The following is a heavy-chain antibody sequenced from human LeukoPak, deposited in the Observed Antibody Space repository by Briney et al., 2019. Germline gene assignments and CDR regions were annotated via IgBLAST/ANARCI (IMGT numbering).Heavy chain of an antibody. V-gene: IGHV4-4*02. J-gene: IGHJ4*02. CDR1: GGSISSSNW. Sequence: SETLSLTCAVSGGSISSSNWWSWVRQPPGKGLEWIGEIYHSGSTNYNPSLKSRVTISVDKSKNQFSLKLSSVTAADTAVYYCARTPNYYDSSGYYPSGYFDYWGQGTLVTVSS. CDR3: ARTPNYYDSSGYYPSGYFDY. D-gene: IGHD3-22*01. CDR2: IYHSGST.